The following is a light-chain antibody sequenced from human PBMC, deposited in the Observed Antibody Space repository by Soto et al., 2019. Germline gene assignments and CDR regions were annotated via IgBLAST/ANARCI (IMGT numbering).Light chain of an antibody. V-gene: IGKV1-39*01. J-gene: IGKJ2*01. CDR3: QESYSTPYT. CDR1: QSISTY. Sequence: DIQMTQSPSSLSASLGDRVTITCRASQSISTYLNWYQQKPGKAPKLLIYAASSLQSGVPSRFSGSGSGTDFTLTNSSLQPEDFATYFCQESYSTPYTFGLGTKVDIK. CDR2: AAS.